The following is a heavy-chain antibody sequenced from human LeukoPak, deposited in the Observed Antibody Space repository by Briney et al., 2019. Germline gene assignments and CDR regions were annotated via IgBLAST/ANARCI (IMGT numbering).Heavy chain of an antibody. CDR3: AKSRGFYFDSSADY. Sequence: GGSLRLSCAASGFTFSNYAMTWVRQAPGKGLQWVSTISGNGGLTYYADSVKGRFTISRDNSENTLCLQMNSLRAEDTAVYYCAKSRGFYFDSSADYWGQGTLVTVSS. CDR1: GFTFSNYA. D-gene: IGHD3-22*01. J-gene: IGHJ4*02. CDR2: ISGNGGLT. V-gene: IGHV3-23*01.